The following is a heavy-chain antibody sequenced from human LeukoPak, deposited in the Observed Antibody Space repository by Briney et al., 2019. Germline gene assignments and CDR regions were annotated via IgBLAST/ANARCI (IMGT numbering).Heavy chain of an antibody. CDR3: ARGSTDLDY. V-gene: IGHV4-59*01. CDR2: IYYSGST. J-gene: IGHJ4*02. Sequence: PSETLSLTCTVSGGSISSYYRSWIRQPPGKGLEWIGYIYYSGSTNYNPSLKSRVTISVDTSKNQFSLKLSSVTAADTTVYYCARGSTDLDYWGQGTLVTVSS. CDR1: GGSISSYY.